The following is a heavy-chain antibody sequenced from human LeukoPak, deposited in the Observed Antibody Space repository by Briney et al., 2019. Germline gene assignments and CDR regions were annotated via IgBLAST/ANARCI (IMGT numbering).Heavy chain of an antibody. D-gene: IGHD2-15*01. CDR1: GFSFSSYS. CDR3: ARGGYCSGGSCYLLDAFDI. Sequence: GGSLRLSCAASGFSFSSYSMNWVRQAPGKGLEWVSYISSGSSSIYNADSVKSRFTISRDNAKNSLYLQMNNLRAEDTAVYYCARGGYCSGGSCYLLDAFDIWGQGTMVTVSS. V-gene: IGHV3-48*01. J-gene: IGHJ3*02. CDR2: ISSGSSSI.